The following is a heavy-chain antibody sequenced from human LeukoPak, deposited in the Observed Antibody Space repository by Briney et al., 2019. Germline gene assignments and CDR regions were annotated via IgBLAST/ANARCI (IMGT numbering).Heavy chain of an antibody. J-gene: IGHJ4*02. CDR3: GREYSSSWYHFGY. D-gene: IGHD6-13*01. Sequence: GGSLRLSCAASGFTFSGYAMSWVRQAPGKGLEWVSAISGSGGSTYYADSVKGRFTVSRDNSKNTLYLQMNSLRFEDTAVYYCGREYSSSWYHFGYWGQGTLVTVSP. V-gene: IGHV3-23*01. CDR1: GFTFSGYA. CDR2: ISGSGGST.